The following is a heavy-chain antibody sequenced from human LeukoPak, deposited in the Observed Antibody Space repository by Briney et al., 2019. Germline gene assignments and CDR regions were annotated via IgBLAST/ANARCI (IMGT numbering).Heavy chain of an antibody. CDR3: ARHFCSGGSCYFAFDI. Sequence: SETLSLTCVVSGGSISSTSYYWGWIRQPPGKGLEWIGSIYYSGSTYYSPSLKSRVTISVDTSKNQFSLKLSSVTAADTAVYYCARHFCSGGSCYFAFDIWGQGTMVTVSS. CDR2: IYYSGST. CDR1: GGSISSTSYY. J-gene: IGHJ3*02. D-gene: IGHD2-15*01. V-gene: IGHV4-39*01.